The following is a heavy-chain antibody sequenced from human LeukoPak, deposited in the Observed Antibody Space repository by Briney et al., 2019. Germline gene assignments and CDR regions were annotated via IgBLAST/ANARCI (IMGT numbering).Heavy chain of an antibody. D-gene: IGHD3-22*01. Sequence: PSETLSLTCAVYGASFSGYYWSWIRQSPGKGLEWIGEINHSGSTNYNPSLKSRVTISVDTSKNQFSLKLSSVTAADTAVYYCAMSITMITVIIKRPPTIDYWGQGTLVTVSS. CDR3: AMSITMITVIIKRPPTIDY. V-gene: IGHV4-34*01. CDR2: INHSGST. J-gene: IGHJ4*02. CDR1: GASFSGYY.